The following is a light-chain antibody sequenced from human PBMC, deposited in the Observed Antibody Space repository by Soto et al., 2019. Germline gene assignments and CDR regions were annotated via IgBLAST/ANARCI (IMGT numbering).Light chain of an antibody. Sequence: QAVLTQPASVYGSPGQSITISCTGTSSDVGGYNYVSWYQQHPGKAPKLMIYDVSNRPSGVSNRFSGSKSGNTASLTISGLQAEDEADYYCSSYTSISGVFGGGTKLTVL. CDR3: SSYTSISGV. J-gene: IGLJ2*01. CDR2: DVS. CDR1: SSDVGGYNY. V-gene: IGLV2-14*01.